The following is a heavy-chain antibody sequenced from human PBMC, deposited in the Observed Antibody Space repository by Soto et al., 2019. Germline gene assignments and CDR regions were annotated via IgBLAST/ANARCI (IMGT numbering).Heavy chain of an antibody. CDR3: ARTEKYDFWSGYFRSYYYYGMDV. CDR2: IDPSDSYT. V-gene: IGHV5-10-1*03. CDR1: GYSFTSYW. J-gene: IGHJ6*02. Sequence: EVQLVQSGAEVKKPGESLRISCKGSGYSFTSYWISWVRQMPGKGLEWMGRIDPSDSYTNYSPSFQGHVTISADKSISTAYLQWSSLKASDTAMYYCARTEKYDFWSGYFRSYYYYGMDVWGQGTTVTVSS. D-gene: IGHD3-3*01.